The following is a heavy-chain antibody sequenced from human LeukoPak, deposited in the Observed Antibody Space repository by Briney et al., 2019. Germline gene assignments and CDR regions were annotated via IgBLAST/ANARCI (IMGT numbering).Heavy chain of an antibody. D-gene: IGHD1-26*01. Sequence: GGSLRLSCPGPLDSSAVYAMYWVRQAPGKGLEWVSLISGEGGSTYYANSVKGRFTISRDNFNNNVFLQTSNLRAERMVVYYCAKDRRELLYSGMDVWGQGTTVTVSS. J-gene: IGHJ6*02. CDR1: DSSAVYA. CDR2: ISGEGGST. V-gene: IGHV3-43*02. CDR3: AKDRRELLYSGMDV.